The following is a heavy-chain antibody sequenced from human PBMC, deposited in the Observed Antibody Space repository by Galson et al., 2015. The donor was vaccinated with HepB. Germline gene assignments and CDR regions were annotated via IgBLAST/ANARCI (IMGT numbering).Heavy chain of an antibody. CDR3: AKDRDGQQLVRYYFDY. CDR2: ISYDGSNK. D-gene: IGHD6-13*01. Sequence: SLRLSCAASGFTFSSYGMHWVRQAPGKGLEWVAVISYDGSNKYYADSVKGRFTISRDNSKNTLYLQMNSLRAEDTAVYYCAKDRDGQQLVRYYFDYWGQGTLVTVSS. V-gene: IGHV3-30*18. CDR1: GFTFSSYG. J-gene: IGHJ4*02.